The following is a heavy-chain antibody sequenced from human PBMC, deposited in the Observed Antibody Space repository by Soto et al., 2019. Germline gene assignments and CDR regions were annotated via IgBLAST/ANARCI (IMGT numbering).Heavy chain of an antibody. CDR2: INHSGST. CDR1: GGSFSGYY. D-gene: IGHD2-15*01. V-gene: IGHV4-34*01. CDR3: ARGVDIVVVVAATPPNPPTSDAFDI. Sequence: SETLSLTCAVYGGSFSGYYWSWIRQPPGKGLEWIGEINHSGSTNYNPSLKSRVTISVDTSKNQFSLKLSSVTAADTAVYYCARGVDIVVVVAATPPNPPTSDAFDIWGQGTMVTVSS. J-gene: IGHJ3*02.